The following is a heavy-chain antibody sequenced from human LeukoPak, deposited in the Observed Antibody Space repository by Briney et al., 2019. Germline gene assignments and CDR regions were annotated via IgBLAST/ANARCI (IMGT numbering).Heavy chain of an antibody. CDR3: ARDCRSPCDWYFDL. Sequence: PGGSLRLSCAASGFTVSSNYMSWVRQAPGKGLEWVSVIYSGGSTYYADSVKGRFTISRDNSKNTLYLQMNSLRAEDTAVYYCARDCRSPCDWYFDLWGRGTLVTVSS. CDR1: GFTVSSNY. V-gene: IGHV3-53*01. J-gene: IGHJ2*01. D-gene: IGHD2-15*01. CDR2: IYSGGST.